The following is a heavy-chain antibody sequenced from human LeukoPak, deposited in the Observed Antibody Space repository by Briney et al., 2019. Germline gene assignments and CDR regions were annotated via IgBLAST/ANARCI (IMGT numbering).Heavy chain of an antibody. Sequence: SETLSLTCTVSGGSISSYYWSWIRQPPGKGLEWIGHIYYSGSTNYNASLRSRVTITVDTSKDEVSLKLRSVTAADTAVYYCARRGGSPLGAFDIWGQGTMVTVSS. CDR1: GGSISSYY. J-gene: IGHJ3*02. V-gene: IGHV4-59*01. CDR2: IYYSGST. CDR3: ARRGGSPLGAFDI. D-gene: IGHD1-26*01.